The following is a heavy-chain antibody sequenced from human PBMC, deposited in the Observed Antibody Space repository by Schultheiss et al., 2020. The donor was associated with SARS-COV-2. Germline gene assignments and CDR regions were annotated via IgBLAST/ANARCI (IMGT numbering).Heavy chain of an antibody. CDR2: IWYDGSNK. V-gene: IGHV3-33*08. CDR1: GFTFSSYW. D-gene: IGHD2-15*01. Sequence: GGSLRLSCAASGFTFSSYWMHWVRQAPGKGLEWVAVIWYDGSNKYYADSVKGRFTISRDNSKNTLYLQMNSLRAEDTAVYYCATGEDGLLDYWGQGTLVTVSS. J-gene: IGHJ4*02. CDR3: ATGEDGLLDY.